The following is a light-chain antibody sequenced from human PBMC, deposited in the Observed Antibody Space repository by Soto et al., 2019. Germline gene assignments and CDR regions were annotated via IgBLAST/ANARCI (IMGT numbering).Light chain of an antibody. Sequence: QSVLTQPASVSGSPGQSITVSCTGTTGDIGAYNYVSWYQQHPGKAPKLIIYEVSNRPSGVSSRFSGSKSGNTASLTISGLHAEDEADYFCSSFTSTSAVYVFGTGTKGTVL. J-gene: IGLJ1*01. CDR2: EVS. CDR3: SSFTSTSAVYV. CDR1: TGDIGAYNY. V-gene: IGLV2-14*01.